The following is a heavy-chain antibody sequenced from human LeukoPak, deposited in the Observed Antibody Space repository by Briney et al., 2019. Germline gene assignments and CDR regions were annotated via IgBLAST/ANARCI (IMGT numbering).Heavy chain of an antibody. J-gene: IGHJ4*02. CDR2: ISGSGGST. CDR1: GFTFNSYA. CDR3: AKDSSYGGNSIFDY. Sequence: PGGSLRLSCAASGFTFNSYAMSWVRQAPGKGLEWVSAISGSGGSTYYADSVKGRFTISRDNSKNTLYLQMNSLRAEDTAVYYCAKDSSYGGNSIFDYWGQGTLVTVSS. D-gene: IGHD4-23*01. V-gene: IGHV3-23*01.